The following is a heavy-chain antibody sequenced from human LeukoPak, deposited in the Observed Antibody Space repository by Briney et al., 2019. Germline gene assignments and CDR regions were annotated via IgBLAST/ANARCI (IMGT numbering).Heavy chain of an antibody. Sequence: SQTLSLTCTVSGGSISSGGYYWSWIRQPPGKGLEWIGYIYHSGSTYYNPSLYSRVTISVDTSKNQFSLKLSSVTAADTAVYYCARDPSFFDSSGYYDDYWGQGTLVTVSS. CDR1: GGSISSGGYY. J-gene: IGHJ4*02. D-gene: IGHD3-22*01. V-gene: IGHV4-30-2*01. CDR3: ARDPSFFDSSGYYDDY. CDR2: IYHSGST.